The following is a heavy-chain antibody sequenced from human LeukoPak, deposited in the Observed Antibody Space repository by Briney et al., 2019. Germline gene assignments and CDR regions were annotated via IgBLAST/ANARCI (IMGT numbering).Heavy chain of an antibody. CDR3: ARDPSNYGDYIEGFDY. Sequence: PGGSLRLSCAVSGFTFSSYAMHWVRQAPGKGLEWVAVIWYDGSNKYYADSVKGRFTISRDNSKNTLYLQMNSLRAEDTAVYYCARDPSNYGDYIEGFDYWGQGTLVTVSS. D-gene: IGHD4-17*01. CDR1: GFTFSSYA. CDR2: IWYDGSNK. V-gene: IGHV3-33*08. J-gene: IGHJ4*02.